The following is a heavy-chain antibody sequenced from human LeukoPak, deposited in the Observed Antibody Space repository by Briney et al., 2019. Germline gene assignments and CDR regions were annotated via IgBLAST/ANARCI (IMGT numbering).Heavy chain of an antibody. CDR2: IRYDGSNK. D-gene: IGHD4-11*01. CDR3: ARPYDSNYYVDY. J-gene: IGHJ4*02. CDR1: GFTFSSYA. V-gene: IGHV3-30*02. Sequence: PGGSLRLSCAASGFTFSSYAMHWVRQAPGKGLEWVAFIRYDGSNKYYADSVKGRFTISRDNSKSTLYLQMNSLRAEDTAVYYCARPYDSNYYVDYWGQGTLVTVSS.